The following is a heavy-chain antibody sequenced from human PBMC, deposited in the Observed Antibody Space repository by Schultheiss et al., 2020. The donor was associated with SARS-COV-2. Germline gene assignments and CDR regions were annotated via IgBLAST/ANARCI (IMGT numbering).Heavy chain of an antibody. V-gene: IGHV3-21*01. CDR2: ISSSSSYI. CDR3: ASWFGETKYGMDV. CDR1: GFTFSSYS. D-gene: IGHD3-10*01. J-gene: IGHJ6*02. Sequence: GGSLRLSCAASGFTFSSYSMNWVRQAPGKGLEWVSSISSSSSYIYYADSVKGRFTISRDNAKNSLYLQMNSLRAEDTAVYYCASWFGETKYGMDVWGQGTTGTVSS.